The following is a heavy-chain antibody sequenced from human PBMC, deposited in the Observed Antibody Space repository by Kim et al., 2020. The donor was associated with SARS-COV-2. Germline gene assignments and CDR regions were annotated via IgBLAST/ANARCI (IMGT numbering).Heavy chain of an antibody. J-gene: IGHJ5*02. CDR1: GGSISSSSYY. CDR3: ARGDLLRFLEWSAFDP. D-gene: IGHD3-3*01. Sequence: SETLSLTCTVSGGSISSSSYYWGWIRQPPGKGLEWIGSIYYSGSTYYNPSLKSRVTISVDTSKNQFSLKLSSVTAADTAVYYCARGDLLRFLEWSAFDPWGQGTLVTVSS. V-gene: IGHV4-39*01. CDR2: IYYSGST.